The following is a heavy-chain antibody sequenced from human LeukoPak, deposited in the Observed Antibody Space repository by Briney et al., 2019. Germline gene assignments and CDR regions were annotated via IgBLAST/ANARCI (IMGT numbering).Heavy chain of an antibody. V-gene: IGHV3-21*01. J-gene: IGHJ4*02. CDR2: ISSSSSYI. CDR1: GFTFSSYS. Sequence: GGSLRLSCAASGFTFSSYSMNWVRQAPGKGLEWVSSISSSSSYIYYADSVKGRFTISRDNSRNSLYLRMNSLRAEDTAVYYCARGGATRGRFENWGQGALVIVSS. CDR3: ARGGATRGRFEN. D-gene: IGHD1-26*01.